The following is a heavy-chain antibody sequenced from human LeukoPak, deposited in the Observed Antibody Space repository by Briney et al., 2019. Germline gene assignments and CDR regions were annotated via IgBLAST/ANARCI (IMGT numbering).Heavy chain of an antibody. CDR3: AREVLVRGVILAFDI. V-gene: IGHV1-69*06. CDR2: IIPIFGTA. J-gene: IGHJ3*02. CDR1: GGTFSSYA. D-gene: IGHD3-10*01. Sequence: GASVKVSCKASGGTFSSYAISWVRQAPGQGLEWMGGIIPIFGTANYAQKFQGRVTITADKSTSTAYMELSSLRSEDTAVYYCAREVLVRGVILAFDIWGQGTMVTVSS.